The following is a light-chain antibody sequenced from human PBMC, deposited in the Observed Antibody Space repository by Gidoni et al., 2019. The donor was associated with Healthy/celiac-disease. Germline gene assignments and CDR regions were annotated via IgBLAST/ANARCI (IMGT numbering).Light chain of an antibody. V-gene: IGKV1-8*01. J-gene: IGKJ2*01. Sequence: AIRMTQSPSSFSASTGDRVTITCRASQGISRYLAWYQQKPGKAPKRLIYAASTLQSGVPSRVSGSGSGTDFTLTISCLQSEDFATYYCQQYYSYPSFXQXTKLEIK. CDR2: AAS. CDR1: QGISRY. CDR3: QQYYSYPS.